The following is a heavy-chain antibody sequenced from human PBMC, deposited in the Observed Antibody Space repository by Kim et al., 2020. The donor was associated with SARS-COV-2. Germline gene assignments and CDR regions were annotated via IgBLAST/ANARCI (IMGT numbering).Heavy chain of an antibody. CDR3: TTDVEPSYCDY. J-gene: IGHJ4*02. CDR2: T. Sequence: TDYAAPVKGRFTISRDDSKNTLYLQMNSLKTEDTAVYYCTTDVEPSYCDYWGQGTLVTVSS. D-gene: IGHD2-15*01. V-gene: IGHV3-15*01.